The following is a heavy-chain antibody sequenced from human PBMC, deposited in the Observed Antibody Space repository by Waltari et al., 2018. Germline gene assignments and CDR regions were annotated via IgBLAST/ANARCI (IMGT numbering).Heavy chain of an antibody. Sequence: SSVKVSCKASGGTFSSYAISWVRQAPGQGLEWMGGIIPIFGTANYAQKFQGRVTITTDESTSTAYMELSSLRSEDTAVYYCARERPRLERYCSGGSCYSENAFDIWGQGTMVTVSS. V-gene: IGHV1-69*05. CDR1: GGTFSSYA. CDR3: ARERPRLERYCSGGSCYSENAFDI. D-gene: IGHD2-15*01. J-gene: IGHJ3*02. CDR2: IIPIFGTA.